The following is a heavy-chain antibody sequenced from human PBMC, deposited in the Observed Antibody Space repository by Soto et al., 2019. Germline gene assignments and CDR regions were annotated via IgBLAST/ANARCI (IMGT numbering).Heavy chain of an antibody. D-gene: IGHD5-18*01. Sequence: QVQLVQSGAEVKKPGASVKVACKASGYTFTSYGISWVRQAPGQGLEWMGWISAYNGNTNYAQKLQGRVTMTTDTSTSTAYMELRSLRSDYTAVYYCARAAMVTEPNPREGNYYYYGMDVWGQGTTVTVSS. CDR1: GYTFTSYG. V-gene: IGHV1-18*01. CDR3: ARAAMVTEPNPREGNYYYYGMDV. CDR2: ISAYNGNT. J-gene: IGHJ6*02.